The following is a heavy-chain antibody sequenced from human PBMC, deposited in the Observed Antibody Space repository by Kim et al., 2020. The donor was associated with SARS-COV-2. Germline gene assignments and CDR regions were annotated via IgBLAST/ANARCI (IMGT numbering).Heavy chain of an antibody. D-gene: IGHD6-19*01. V-gene: IGHV3-11*04. CDR3: SKSMVASVAGTCDY. J-gene: IGHJ4*02. Sequence: ADSVKGQCTTSRDNAENSLYLQMNSLRAEDTAVYYCSKSMVASVAGTCDYWGQGTLVTVSS.